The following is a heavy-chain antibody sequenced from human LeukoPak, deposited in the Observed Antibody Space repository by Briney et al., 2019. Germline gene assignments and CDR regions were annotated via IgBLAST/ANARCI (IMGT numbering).Heavy chain of an antibody. D-gene: IGHD2-8*01. V-gene: IGHV3-9*01. CDR3: AKDKVSIPNGKDF. Sequence: GRSLRLSCETSGFTFDDYAMHWVRLVPGKGLEWISGINWDGGTTVYAAPVKGRFTISRDNANNSLHLQMNSLRPADTALYFCAKDKVSIPNGKDFWGQGTTVIVSS. CDR2: INWDGGTT. J-gene: IGHJ6*02. CDR1: GFTFDDYA.